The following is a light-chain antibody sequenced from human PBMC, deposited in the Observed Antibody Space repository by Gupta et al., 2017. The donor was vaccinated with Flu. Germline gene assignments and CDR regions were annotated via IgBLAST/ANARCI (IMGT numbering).Light chain of an antibody. CDR1: QSISSW. CDR3: QQDNSYPWT. J-gene: IGKJ1*01. Sequence: DIQMTQSPSTLSASVGDRVTITCRASQSISSWLAWYQQKPGKAPKLLIYKASSGESGVPSRFSGRGSGTEFTLTISSLQPDDFATYYCQQDNSYPWTFGQGTXVEIK. CDR2: KAS. V-gene: IGKV1-5*03.